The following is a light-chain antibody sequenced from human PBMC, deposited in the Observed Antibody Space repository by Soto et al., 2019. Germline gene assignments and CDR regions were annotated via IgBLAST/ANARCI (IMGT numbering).Light chain of an antibody. CDR1: QSISSW. V-gene: IGKV1-5*03. CDR2: KAS. CDR3: QKYNSAPLT. Sequence: ESQMTHSPSTVYASVGDRVTITCRASQSISSWLAWYQQKPGKAPKLLIYKASSLESGVPSRFSGSGSGTDFTLTISSLQPEDVAAYYCQKYNSAPLTFGGGTKVDI. J-gene: IGKJ4*01.